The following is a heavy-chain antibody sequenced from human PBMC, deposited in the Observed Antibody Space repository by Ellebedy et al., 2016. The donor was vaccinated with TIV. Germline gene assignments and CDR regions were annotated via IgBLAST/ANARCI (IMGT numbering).Heavy chain of an antibody. D-gene: IGHD2-15*01. Sequence: PGGSLRLSCAASGFTFSCCAMSWVRQTPGKGLEWVSVISNSGDTTYADYVKGRFTISRDNSQNILYLQMNSLRAEDTAVYYCAKGRGGSSYSSLDVWGQGTTATVSS. J-gene: IGHJ6*02. CDR2: ISNSGDTT. CDR3: AKGRGGSSYSSLDV. CDR1: GFTFSCCA. V-gene: IGHV3-23*01.